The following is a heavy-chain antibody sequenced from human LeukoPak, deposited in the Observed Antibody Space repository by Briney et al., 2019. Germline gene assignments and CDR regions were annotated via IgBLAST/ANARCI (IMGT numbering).Heavy chain of an antibody. CDR1: GGSISSYY. CDR3: ARVAYSSSWYTVGDYFDY. J-gene: IGHJ4*02. CDR2: IYYSGST. Sequence: PSETLSLTCTVSGGSISSYYWSWIRQPPGKGLEWIGYIYYSGSTNYNPSLKSRVTLSVDTSKNQFSLKLSSVTAADTAVYYCARVAYSSSWYTVGDYFDYWGQGTLVTVSS. D-gene: IGHD6-13*01. V-gene: IGHV4-59*01.